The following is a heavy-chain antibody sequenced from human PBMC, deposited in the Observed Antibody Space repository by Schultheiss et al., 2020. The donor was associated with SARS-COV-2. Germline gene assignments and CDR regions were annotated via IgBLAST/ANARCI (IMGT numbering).Heavy chain of an antibody. CDR3: ARDQPGWGTSD. Sequence: SETLSLTCTVSGGSISSYYWSWIRQPPGKGLEWIGYIYTSGSTNYNPSLKSRVTMSVDTSKNQFSLKLSSVTAADTAVYYCARDQPGWGTSDWGQGTLVTVSS. V-gene: IGHV4-4*08. CDR1: GGSISSYY. J-gene: IGHJ4*02. CDR2: IYTSGST. D-gene: IGHD6-19*01.